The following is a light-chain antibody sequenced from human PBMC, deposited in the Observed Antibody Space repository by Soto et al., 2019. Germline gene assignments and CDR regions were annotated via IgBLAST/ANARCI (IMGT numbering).Light chain of an antibody. J-gene: IGLJ2*01. CDR2: DVS. CDR1: SSDVGGYNY. Sequence: QSALTQPRSVSGSPGQSVTISCSGTSSDVGGYNYVSWYQQHPGKAPKLMIYDVSKRLSGVPDRFSGSKSGNTASLTISGLQTADEADYYCCSFAGTYIFVIFGGGTKLTVL. CDR3: CSFAGTYIFVI. V-gene: IGLV2-11*01.